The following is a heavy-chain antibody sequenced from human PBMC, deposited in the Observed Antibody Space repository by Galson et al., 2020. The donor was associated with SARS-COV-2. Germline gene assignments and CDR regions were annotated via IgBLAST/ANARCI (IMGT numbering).Heavy chain of an antibody. CDR2: TYYRSRSYS. CDR1: GDTVSSNSAA. V-gene: IGHV6-1*01. J-gene: IGHJ2*01. Sequence: SQTLSLTCAISGDTVSSNSAACNWIRQSPSRGLEWLGRTYYRSRSYSDYAVSVKSRIAISADAAKNQYSLQLNSVPPEDTAVYYCAREVDKVSGTREYFDLWGRGTLVTVSS. D-gene: IGHD2-15*01. CDR3: AREVDKVSGTREYFDL.